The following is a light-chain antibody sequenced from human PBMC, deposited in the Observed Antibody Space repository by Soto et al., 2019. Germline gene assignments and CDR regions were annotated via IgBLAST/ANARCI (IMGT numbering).Light chain of an antibody. CDR3: SSFAGSGTLVV. J-gene: IGLJ2*01. V-gene: IGLV2-23*01. CDR1: KTDIGNYNL. Sequence: QSVLTQPASVSGSPGQSITISCTGTKTDIGNYNLVSWYQRHPDKATKLIIYEDTKRPSGISNRFSASKSGTTASLTISGLQADDEADYHCSSFAGSGTLVVFGGGTQLTVL. CDR2: EDT.